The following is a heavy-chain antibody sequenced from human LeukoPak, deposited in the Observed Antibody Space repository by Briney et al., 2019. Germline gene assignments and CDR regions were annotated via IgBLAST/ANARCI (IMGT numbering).Heavy chain of an antibody. V-gene: IGHV4-61*08. J-gene: IGHJ2*01. CDR2: IYYSGST. Sequence: SQTLSLTCTVSGGSISSGGYYWSWIRQPPGKGLEWIGYIYYSGSTNYNPSLKSRVTMSVDTSKNQFSLKVTSVTAADTAVYYCARLTAYFDLWGRGTLVTVSS. CDR3: ARLTAYFDL. CDR1: GGSISSGGYY.